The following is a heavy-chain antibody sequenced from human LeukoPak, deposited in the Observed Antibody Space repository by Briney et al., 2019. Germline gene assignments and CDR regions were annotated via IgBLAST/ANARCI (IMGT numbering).Heavy chain of an antibody. V-gene: IGHV4-34*01. D-gene: IGHD3-22*01. CDR2: INHSRST. Sequence: SETLSLTCAVYGGSFSPYYWSWIRQSPDKGLEWIGEINHSRSTSYNPSLKSRVTISVDTSKNQFSLKLSSVTAADTAVYYCARREGYYDSSGPYHDYWGQGTLVTVSS. CDR1: GGSFSPYY. J-gene: IGHJ4*02. CDR3: ARREGYYDSSGPYHDY.